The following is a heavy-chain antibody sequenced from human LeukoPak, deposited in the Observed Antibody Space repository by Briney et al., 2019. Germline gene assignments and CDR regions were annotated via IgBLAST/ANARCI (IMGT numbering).Heavy chain of an antibody. Sequence: HAGGSLRLSCAASGFTFSDYAMHWVRQVPGKGLEWVGGSSWNSGTIAYGESVKGRAAISRDNARNSLYLEVNSLRVEDTALYYCAKDLAVGTSPRVYAFDVWGQGSLVTVSS. CDR1: GFTFSDYA. J-gene: IGHJ3*01. CDR2: SSWNSGTI. D-gene: IGHD1/OR15-1a*01. CDR3: AKDLAVGTSPRVYAFDV. V-gene: IGHV3-9*01.